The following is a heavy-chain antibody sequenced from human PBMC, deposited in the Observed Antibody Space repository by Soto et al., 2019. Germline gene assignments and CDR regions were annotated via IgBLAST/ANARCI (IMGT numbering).Heavy chain of an antibody. J-gene: IGHJ6*02. CDR3: ARDQGLFGSTVTYYYYYGMDV. V-gene: IGHV3-33*01. CDR2: IWYDGSNK. CDR1: GFTFSSYG. D-gene: IGHD4-17*01. Sequence: PGGSLRLSCAASGFTFSSYGMHWVRQAPGKGLEWVAVIWYDGSNKHYADSVKGRFTISRDNSKNALYLQMNSLRAEDTAVYYCARDQGLFGSTVTYYYYYGMDVWGQGTTVTVSS.